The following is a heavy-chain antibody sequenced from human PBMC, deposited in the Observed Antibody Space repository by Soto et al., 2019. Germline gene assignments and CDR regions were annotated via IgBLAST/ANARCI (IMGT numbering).Heavy chain of an antibody. V-gene: IGHV3-23*01. CDR2: ISGTGDAT. CDR3: AKWGSSKYLDN. Sequence: EVQLLESGGGLVQPGESLRLSCAVSGFTFNNYAMSWVRQAPGKGLEWVSIISGTGDATYYADSVKGRFTISRDNSKNTLYLQMNSLRAEDTAIYYCAKWGSSKYLDNWGQGTLVTVSS. D-gene: IGHD3-16*01. CDR1: GFTFNNYA. J-gene: IGHJ4*02.